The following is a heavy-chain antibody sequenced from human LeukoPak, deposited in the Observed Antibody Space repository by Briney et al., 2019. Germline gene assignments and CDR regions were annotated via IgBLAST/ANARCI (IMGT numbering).Heavy chain of an antibody. V-gene: IGHV4-34*01. CDR3: AREGRITMIVVVSQFDY. CDR1: GGSFSGYY. CDR2: INHSGST. J-gene: IGHJ4*02. D-gene: IGHD3-22*01. Sequence: PSETLSLTCAVYGGSFSGYYWSWIRQPPGKGLEWIGEINHSGSTNYNPSLKSRVTISVDTSKNQFSLKLSSVTAADTAVYYCAREGRITMIVVVSQFDYWGQGTLVTVSS.